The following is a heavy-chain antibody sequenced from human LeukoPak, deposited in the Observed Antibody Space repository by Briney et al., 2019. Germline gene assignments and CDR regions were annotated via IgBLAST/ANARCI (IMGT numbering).Heavy chain of an antibody. D-gene: IGHD6-19*01. J-gene: IGHJ3*02. V-gene: IGHV4-38-2*02. CDR3: ARRTGWDTFDI. CDR2: IYHSGST. Sequence: KPSETLSLTCTVSGGSISSYYWGWIRQPPGKGLEWIGSIYHSGSTYYNPSLKSRVTISVDTSRNRFSLNLSSVIAADTAVYYCARRTGWDTFDIWGQGTMVTVSS. CDR1: GGSISSYY.